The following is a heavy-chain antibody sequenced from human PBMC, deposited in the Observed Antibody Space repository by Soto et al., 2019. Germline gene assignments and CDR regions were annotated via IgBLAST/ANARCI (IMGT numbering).Heavy chain of an antibody. D-gene: IGHD2-21*01. CDR2: ISYDGSNK. CDR3: ARELKGTAGGANYYYGMDV. Sequence: GGSLRLSCAASGFTFSSYAMHWVRQAPGKGLEWVAVISYDGSNKYYADSMKGRFTISRDNAKNSLYLHMNSLRAEDTAVYYCARELKGTAGGANYYYGMDVWGQGTTVTVSS. J-gene: IGHJ6*02. V-gene: IGHV3-30-3*01. CDR1: GFTFSSYA.